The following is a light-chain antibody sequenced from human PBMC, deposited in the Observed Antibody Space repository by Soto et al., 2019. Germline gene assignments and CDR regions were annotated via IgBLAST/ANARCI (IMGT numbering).Light chain of an antibody. CDR2: DAS. V-gene: IGKV1-5*01. Sequence: IQLTQSPSSLSASVGDRVTITCRASQSVRSWLAWYQQKPGRAPKFLIYDASSLESGVPSRFSGSGSGTEFTLTISNLQPDDFATYYCQQYDNYPLTFGGGTKV. CDR3: QQYDNYPLT. J-gene: IGKJ4*01. CDR1: QSVRSW.